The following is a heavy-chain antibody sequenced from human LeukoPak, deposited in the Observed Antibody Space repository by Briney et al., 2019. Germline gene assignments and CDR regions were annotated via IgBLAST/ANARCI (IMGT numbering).Heavy chain of an antibody. CDR1: GFTFSSYW. V-gene: IGHV3-7*01. CDR3: ARDQTRYYDFWSGYDGAFDI. CDR2: IKQDGSEK. J-gene: IGHJ3*02. Sequence: GGSLRLSCAASGFTFSSYWMSWVRQAPGKGLEWVANIKQDGSEKYYVDSVKGRFTISRDNAKNSLYLQMNSLRAEDTAVYYCARDQTRYYDFWSGYDGAFDIWGQGTMVTVSS. D-gene: IGHD3-3*01.